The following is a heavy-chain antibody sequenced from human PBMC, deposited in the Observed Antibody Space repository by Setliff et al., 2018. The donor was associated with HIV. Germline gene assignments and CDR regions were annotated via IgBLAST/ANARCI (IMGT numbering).Heavy chain of an antibody. J-gene: IGHJ4*02. CDR1: GYSISSGYY. V-gene: IGHV4-38-2*01. CDR2: IYHSGST. CDR3: ALRRYSSWARFDS. Sequence: ETLSLTCAVSGYSISSGYYWGWIRQPPGKGLEWIGSIYHSGSTYYNPSLKSRVTVSVDTSKNQFSLKLTSMTAADTAVYYCALRRYSSWARFDSWGQGTLVTVS. D-gene: IGHD2-21*01.